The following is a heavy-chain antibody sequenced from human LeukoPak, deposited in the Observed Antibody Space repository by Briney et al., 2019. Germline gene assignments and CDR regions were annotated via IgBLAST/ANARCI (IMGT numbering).Heavy chain of an antibody. CDR3: ARVGGQYWFDP. V-gene: IGHV1-2*02. Sequence: ASVKVSCKASGYTFTGHYIHWVQQAPGQGLEWMGWINSNSGGTNYAQKFQGRITMTRDTSITTAYMELSRLRSDDTAVYYCARVGGQYWFDPWGQGTLVTVSS. CDR2: INSNSGGT. CDR1: GYTFTGHY. J-gene: IGHJ5*02. D-gene: IGHD3-16*01.